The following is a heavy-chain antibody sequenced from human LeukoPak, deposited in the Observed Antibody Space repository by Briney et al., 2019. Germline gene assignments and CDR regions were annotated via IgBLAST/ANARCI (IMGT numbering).Heavy chain of an antibody. Sequence: SETLSLTCTVSSDSISIGSHFWSWIRQPAGKGLEWIGRIYTTGSTNYNPSLKSRVTISVDTSKNQFSLKLSSVTAADMAVYYCASFEYSSSYYFDYWGQGTLVTVSS. J-gene: IGHJ4*02. CDR1: SDSISIGSHF. D-gene: IGHD6-6*01. CDR3: ASFEYSSSYYFDY. CDR2: IYTTGST. V-gene: IGHV4-61*02.